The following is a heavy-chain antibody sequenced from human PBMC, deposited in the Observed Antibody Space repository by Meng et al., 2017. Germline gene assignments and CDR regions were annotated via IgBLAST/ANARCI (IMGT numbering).Heavy chain of an antibody. D-gene: IGHD1-26*01. J-gene: IGHJ4*02. CDR2: INSDGSSK. Sequence: EVQLVQSGGGLVEPGVFLSPSCAASGFTFSSYWMHCVRQAPGKGLVWDSRINSDGSSKSYADSVKGRFTISRDNAKNTLYLQMNSLRAEDTAVYYCARDRDRVVVAMIFDYWGQGTLVTVSS. V-gene: IGHV3-74*01. CDR1: GFTFSSYW. CDR3: ARDRDRVVVAMIFDY.